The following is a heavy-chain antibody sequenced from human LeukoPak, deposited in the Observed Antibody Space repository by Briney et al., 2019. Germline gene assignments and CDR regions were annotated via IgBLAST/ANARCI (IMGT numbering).Heavy chain of an antibody. CDR1: EFSVGSNY. CDR2: INHSGST. Sequence: GSLRLSCAASEFSVGSNYMTWVRQPPGKGLEWIGEINHSGSTYYNPSLKSRVTISVDTSKNQFSLKLSSVIAADTAVYYCARVVSQYGDYAWIVNWFDPWGQGTLVTVSS. V-gene: IGHV4-34*01. D-gene: IGHD4-17*01. J-gene: IGHJ5*02. CDR3: ARVVSQYGDYAWIVNWFDP.